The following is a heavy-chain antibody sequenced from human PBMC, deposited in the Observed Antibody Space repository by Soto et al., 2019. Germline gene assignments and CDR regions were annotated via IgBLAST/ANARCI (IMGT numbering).Heavy chain of an antibody. Sequence: PGGTLRLSCEGSGFTFSRYGMHWVRQAPGMGLEWVAVMSHGGLAQYYGVSVMGRFTISRDNSQNSLYLQMNSLRTEDTAIYCCAKEAIHVGGTNYLDNWGQGALVEVFS. J-gene: IGHJ4*02. V-gene: IGHV3-30*18. CDR1: GFTFSRYG. CDR3: AKEAIHVGGTNYLDN. CDR2: MSHGGLAQ. D-gene: IGHD2-21*01.